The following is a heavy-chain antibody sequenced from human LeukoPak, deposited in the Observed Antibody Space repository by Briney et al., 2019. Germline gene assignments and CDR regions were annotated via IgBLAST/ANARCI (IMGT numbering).Heavy chain of an antibody. J-gene: IGHJ5*02. CDR2: MSPNNGKT. CDR1: GYTFTNFD. V-gene: IGHV1-8*03. D-gene: IGHD3-3*01. Sequence: AASVKVSCKAYGYTFTNFDINWVRQATGQGLEWMGRMSPNNGKTDYAQKFQGRVTITRDTSINTVYMELSSLRSDDTAVYYCARGFVDYWSGYYRRDWFDPWGQGTLVTVFS. CDR3: ARGFVDYWSGYYRRDWFDP.